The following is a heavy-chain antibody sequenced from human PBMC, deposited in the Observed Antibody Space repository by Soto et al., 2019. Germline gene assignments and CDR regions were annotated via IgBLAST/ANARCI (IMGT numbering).Heavy chain of an antibody. J-gene: IGHJ5*02. D-gene: IGHD3-10*01. V-gene: IGHV4-34*01. CDR3: ARVRGSGRYLGWFDP. CDR2: INHSGST. Sequence: QVQLQQWGAGLLKPSETLSLTCAVYGGSSSGFSWSWIRHPPGKGLEWIGEINHSGSTNYTPTLKIRVTISVDTSKNQFSLMLSSVTAADTAVYYCARVRGSGRYLGWFDPWGQGTLVTVSS. CDR1: GGSSSGFS.